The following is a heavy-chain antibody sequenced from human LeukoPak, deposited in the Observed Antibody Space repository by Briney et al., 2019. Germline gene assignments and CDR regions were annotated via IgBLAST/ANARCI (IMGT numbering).Heavy chain of an antibody. D-gene: IGHD2-2*01. CDR3: ARRCSSTSCPWGFAFDI. Sequence: GESLKISCKGSGYSFTSYWIGWVREMPGKGLEWMGIIYPGDSDTRYSPPFQGQVTISADKSISTAYLQWSSLKASDTAMYYCARRCSSTSCPWGFAFDIWGQGTMVTVSS. CDR2: IYPGDSDT. V-gene: IGHV5-51*01. CDR1: GYSFTSYW. J-gene: IGHJ3*02.